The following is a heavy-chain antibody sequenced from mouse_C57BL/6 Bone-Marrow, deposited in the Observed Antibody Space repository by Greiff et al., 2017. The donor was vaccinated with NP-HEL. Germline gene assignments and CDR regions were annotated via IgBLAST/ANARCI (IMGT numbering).Heavy chain of an antibody. CDR3: AREGPSTMITPWFAY. V-gene: IGHV1-72*01. D-gene: IGHD2-4*01. Sequence: VQLQQSGAELVKPGASVKLSCKASGYTFTSYWMHWVKQRPGRGLEWIGRIDPNSGGTKYNEKFKSKATLTVDKPSSTAYMQLSSLTSEDSAVYYCAREGPSTMITPWFAYWGQGTLVTVSA. CDR1: GYTFTSYW. J-gene: IGHJ3*01. CDR2: IDPNSGGT.